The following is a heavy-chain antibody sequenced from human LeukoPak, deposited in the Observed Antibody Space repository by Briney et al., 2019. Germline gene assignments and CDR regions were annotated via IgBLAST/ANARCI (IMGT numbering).Heavy chain of an antibody. J-gene: IGHJ4*02. CDR3: ARGSSYTSSWHEDY. CDR1: GYTFAGYY. V-gene: IGHV1-18*04. CDR2: IGAYSANT. Sequence: ASVKVSCKASGYTFAGYYMHWVQQAPGQGLEWMGWIGAYSANTNYAQKFQGRVSLTADTSTSTAYMELTTLTSDDTAVYYCARGSSYTSSWHEDYWGQGTLVTVSS. D-gene: IGHD6-13*01.